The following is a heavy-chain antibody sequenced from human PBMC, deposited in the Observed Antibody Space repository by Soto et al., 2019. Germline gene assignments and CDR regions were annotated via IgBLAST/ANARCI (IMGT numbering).Heavy chain of an antibody. J-gene: IGHJ3*02. Sequence: GGSLRLSCAASGFTFSSYAMSWVRQAPGKGLEWVSAISGSGGSTYYADSVKGRFTISRDNSKNTLYLQMNSLRAEDTAVYYCAKDVVVPAAILGYALDIWGQGTMVTVSS. CDR1: GFTFSSYA. D-gene: IGHD2-2*01. CDR2: ISGSGGST. V-gene: IGHV3-23*01. CDR3: AKDVVVPAAILGYALDI.